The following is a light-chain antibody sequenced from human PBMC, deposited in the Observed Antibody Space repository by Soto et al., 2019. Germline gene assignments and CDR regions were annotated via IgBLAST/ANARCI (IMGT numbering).Light chain of an antibody. CDR2: DAS. V-gene: IGKV3-11*01. J-gene: IGKJ5*01. CDR1: QRVSSS. CDR3: QQRSNWPPIT. Sequence: EIVLTQSPATLSLSPGERATLSCRASQRVSSSLAWYQQKPGQAPRLLIYDASNRATGIPARFSGSGSGTDFTLTISSLEPEDFAVYYCQQRSNWPPITFGQGTRLEMK.